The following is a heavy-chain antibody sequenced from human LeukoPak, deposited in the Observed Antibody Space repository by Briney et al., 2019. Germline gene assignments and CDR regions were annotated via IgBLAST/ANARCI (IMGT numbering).Heavy chain of an antibody. CDR1: GGSLSGYY. D-gene: IGHD5-12*01. CDR2: INHSGST. Sequence: SETLSLTCAVYGGSLSGYYWSWIRQPPGKGLEWIGEINHSGSTNYNPSLKSRVTISVDTSKNQFSLKLSSVTAADTAVYYCARVAPQKVAYYYFDYWGQGTLVTVSS. CDR3: ARVAPQKVAYYYFDY. J-gene: IGHJ4*02. V-gene: IGHV4-34*01.